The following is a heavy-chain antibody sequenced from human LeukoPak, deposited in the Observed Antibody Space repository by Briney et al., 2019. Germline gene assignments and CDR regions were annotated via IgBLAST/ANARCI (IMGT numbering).Heavy chain of an antibody. CDR3: ARHISGYSGYAHNFDY. V-gene: IGHV5-10-1*01. Sequence: GESLRISCKGSGSRFTSYWISWARQMPGKGLEWMGRIDPSDSYTNYSPSFQGHVTISADKSISTAYLQWSSLKASDTAMYYCARHISGYSGYAHNFDYWGQGTLVTVSS. CDR2: IDPSDSYT. J-gene: IGHJ4*02. D-gene: IGHD5-12*01. CDR1: GSRFTSYW.